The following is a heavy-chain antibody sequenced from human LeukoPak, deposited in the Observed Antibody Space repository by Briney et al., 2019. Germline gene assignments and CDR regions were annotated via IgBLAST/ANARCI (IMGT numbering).Heavy chain of an antibody. V-gene: IGHV1-18*01. CDR1: GYTFTSYG. D-gene: IGHD6-6*01. CDR2: ISAYDWNT. Sequence: AGVTVSLTSSGYTFTSYGISWVRQAPGQGLEWVGWISAYDWNTKYEQKLTRRVVVITDRSTNTAYMELRRLRSEETGVYYCERGRGISARRDYYYYMDVRGKGTTVTVSS. J-gene: IGHJ6*03. CDR3: ERGRGISARRDYYYYMDV.